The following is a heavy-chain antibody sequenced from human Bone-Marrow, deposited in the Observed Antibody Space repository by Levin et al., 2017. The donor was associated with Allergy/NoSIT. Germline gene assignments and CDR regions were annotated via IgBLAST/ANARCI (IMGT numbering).Heavy chain of an antibody. CDR3: VRSKSITGTEDLKVMDV. CDR2: ISSSSSYI. V-gene: IGHV3-21*06. CDR1: GFTFSTYT. D-gene: IGHD1/OR15-1a*01. Sequence: GESLKISCAASGFTFSTYTMDWVRQAPGKGLEWVSSISSSSSYIYYAESVKGRFTISRDNAKNSLNLQMTGLRADDTAVYYCVRSKSITGTEDLKVMDVWGQGTTVTVSS. J-gene: IGHJ6*02.